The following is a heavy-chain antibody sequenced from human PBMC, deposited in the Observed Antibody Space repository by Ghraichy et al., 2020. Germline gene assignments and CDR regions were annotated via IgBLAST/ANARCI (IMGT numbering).Heavy chain of an antibody. CDR1: GFTFSSYA. D-gene: IGHD3-10*01. Sequence: GESLRLSCAASGFTFSSYAMSWVRQAPGKGLEWVSAISGSGGSTYYADSVKGRFTISRDNSKNTLYLQMNSLRAEDTAVYYCAKASNYYGSGIAGGPHYWGQGTLVTVSS. J-gene: IGHJ4*02. CDR3: AKASNYYGSGIAGGPHY. V-gene: IGHV3-23*01. CDR2: ISGSGGST.